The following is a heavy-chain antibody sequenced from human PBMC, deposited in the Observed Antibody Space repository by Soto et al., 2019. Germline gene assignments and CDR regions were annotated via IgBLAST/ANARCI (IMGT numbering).Heavy chain of an antibody. CDR1: GFTFSSYW. CDR3: ARDVYYGSGSYYDDYYYGMDV. CDR2: IKQDGSEK. D-gene: IGHD3-10*01. V-gene: IGHV3-7*05. Sequence: GGSLRLSCAASGFTFSSYWMSWVRQAPGKGLEWVANIKQDGSEKYYVDSVKGRFTISRDNAKNSLYLQMNSLRAEDTAVYYCARDVYYGSGSYYDDYYYGMDVWGQGTTVTVSS. J-gene: IGHJ6*02.